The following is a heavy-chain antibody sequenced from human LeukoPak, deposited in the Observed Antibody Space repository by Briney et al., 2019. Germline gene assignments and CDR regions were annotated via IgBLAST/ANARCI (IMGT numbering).Heavy chain of an antibody. V-gene: IGHV3-53*01. CDR3: ATPKDWNDVSGMDV. D-gene: IGHD1-1*01. CDR1: GFTVSSNY. CDR2: IYSGGST. Sequence: GGSLRVSCAASGFTVSSNYMSWVRQAPGKGLEWVSVIYSGGSTYYTDSVKGRFTISRDNSKNTLYLQMNSLRAEDTAVYYCATPKDWNDVSGMDVWGQGTTVTVSS. J-gene: IGHJ6*02.